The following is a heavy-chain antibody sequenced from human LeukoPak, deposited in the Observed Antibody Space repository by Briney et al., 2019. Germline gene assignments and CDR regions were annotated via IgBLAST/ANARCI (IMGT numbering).Heavy chain of an antibody. V-gene: IGHV4-59*01. CDR3: ARIGHEDYYFDY. CDR2: IYYSGST. J-gene: IGHJ4*02. CDR1: GGSIRSYY. Sequence: PAETLSLTWTVSGGSIRSYYWRGIRQPPGRGLEWIGYIYYSGSTNYNPSLNSRVTISVDTSKNQFSLKPSSVTAADTAVYYCARIGHEDYYFDYWGQGTLVTVSS.